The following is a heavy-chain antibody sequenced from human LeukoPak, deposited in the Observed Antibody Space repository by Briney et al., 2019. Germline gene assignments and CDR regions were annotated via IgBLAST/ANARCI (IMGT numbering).Heavy chain of an antibody. V-gene: IGHV4-34*01. D-gene: IGHD4-11*01. Sequence: SETLSLTCAVCGGSFSGYYWSWIRQPPGKGLEWSGEINHSGSTNYNPSLKSRVTISVDKSKNQFSLKLSSMTAADTAVYYCARRTTVTIPFGYWGQGTLVTVSS. CDR1: GGSFSGYY. J-gene: IGHJ4*02. CDR3: ARRTTVTIPFGY. CDR2: INHSGST.